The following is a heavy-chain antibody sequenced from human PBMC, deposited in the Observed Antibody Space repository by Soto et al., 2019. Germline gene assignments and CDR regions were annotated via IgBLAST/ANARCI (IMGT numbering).Heavy chain of an antibody. CDR1: GFTFSSYA. CDR3: AKDRYYYDSSGYTDI. Sequence: GVSLRLSCAASGFTFSSYAMSWVRQAPGKGLEWVSAISGSGGSTYYADSVKGRFTISRDNSKNTLYLQMNSLRAEDTAVYYCAKDRYYYDSSGYTDIWGQGTMVTVSS. V-gene: IGHV3-23*01. CDR2: ISGSGGST. J-gene: IGHJ3*02. D-gene: IGHD3-22*01.